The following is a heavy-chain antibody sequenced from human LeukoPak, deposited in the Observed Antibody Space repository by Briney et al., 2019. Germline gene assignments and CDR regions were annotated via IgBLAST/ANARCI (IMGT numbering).Heavy chain of an antibody. CDR2: INSDGSST. CDR3: ARTKGYCSSSSCYGTGGIPYDY. CDR1: GFTFSSYA. Sequence: GGSLRLSCAASGFTFSSYAMSWVRQAPGQGLVWVSRINSDGSSTSYADSVKGRFIISRDNAKNTLYLQMNSLRAEDTAVYYCARTKGYCSSSSCYGTGGIPYDYWGQGTLVTVSS. D-gene: IGHD2-2*01. J-gene: IGHJ4*02. V-gene: IGHV3-74*01.